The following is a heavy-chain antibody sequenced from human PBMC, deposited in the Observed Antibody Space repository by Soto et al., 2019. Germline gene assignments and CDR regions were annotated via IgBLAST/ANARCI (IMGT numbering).Heavy chain of an antibody. D-gene: IGHD6-13*01. CDR3: AKSVEAAGNAFDI. CDR2: IGGSGSNT. V-gene: IGHV3-23*01. CDR1: GFSVTNYA. J-gene: IGHJ3*02. Sequence: PGVSLRLSGAASGFSVTNYAMSWVRQAPGKGMEWVSAIGGSGSNTYYADSVKGRFTISRDNSKNTLYSQMNSLRAEDTAVYYCAKSVEAAGNAFDIWGQGKMVTVSS.